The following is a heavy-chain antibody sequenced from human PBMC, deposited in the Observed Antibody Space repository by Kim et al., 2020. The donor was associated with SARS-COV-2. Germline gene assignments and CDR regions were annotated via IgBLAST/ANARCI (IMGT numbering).Heavy chain of an antibody. J-gene: IGHJ4*02. V-gene: IGHV1-2*02. CDR1: GYTFTGYY. CDR2: INPSSGDT. D-gene: IGHD6-13*01. Sequence: ASVKVSCKASGYTFTGYYLHWVRQAPVQGLEWMGLINPSSGDTDYAQKFQGRVTMTRDTSISTAYMDLSRLRSDDTAVYYCTRGSPGIAAPDYWGQGTL. CDR3: TRGSPGIAAPDY.